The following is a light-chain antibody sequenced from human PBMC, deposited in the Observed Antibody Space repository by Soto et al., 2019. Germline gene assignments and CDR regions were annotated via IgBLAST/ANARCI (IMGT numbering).Light chain of an antibody. Sequence: IQMTQSPSSVSASVGDRVTITCRASQGISSWLAWYQQKPGEAPKLLIYAASSLQSGVPSRFSGSGSGTDFTLTISGXQPEDCATYDCQQTYSFPRTFGQGTKVDIK. J-gene: IGKJ1*01. CDR2: AAS. CDR1: QGISSW. CDR3: QQTYSFPRT. V-gene: IGKV1-12*01.